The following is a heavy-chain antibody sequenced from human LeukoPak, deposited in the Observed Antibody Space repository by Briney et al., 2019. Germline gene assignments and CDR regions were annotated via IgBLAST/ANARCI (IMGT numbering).Heavy chain of an antibody. J-gene: IGHJ4*02. CDR1: GCTFSGYA. CDR2: ISGNGGST. Sequence: GGSLRLSCAASGCTFSGYAMSWVRQAPGKGLEWVSAISGNGGSTYYADSVKGRFTISRDNSKNTLYLQMNSLRAEDTAVYYCAKGPGDYVWGSYRPPIYFDYWGQGTLVTVSS. CDR3: AKGPGDYVWGSYRPPIYFDY. V-gene: IGHV3-23*01. D-gene: IGHD3-16*02.